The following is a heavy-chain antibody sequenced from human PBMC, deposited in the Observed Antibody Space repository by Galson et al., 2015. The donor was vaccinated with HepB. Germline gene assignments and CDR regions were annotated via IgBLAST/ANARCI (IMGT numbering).Heavy chain of an antibody. CDR1: GFSFRDYG. CDR2: ITKNGDNT. V-gene: IGHV3-64D*06. J-gene: IGHJ4*02. D-gene: IGHD5-12*01. CDR3: VKDGTATMTHLDY. Sequence: SLRLSCAASGFSFRDYGMHWVRQAPGKGLEYVSTITKNGDNTYYADSLKGRFTISRDNSKNTLYPQMSGLRVEDTALYYCVKDGTATMTHLDYWGQGTLVTVSS.